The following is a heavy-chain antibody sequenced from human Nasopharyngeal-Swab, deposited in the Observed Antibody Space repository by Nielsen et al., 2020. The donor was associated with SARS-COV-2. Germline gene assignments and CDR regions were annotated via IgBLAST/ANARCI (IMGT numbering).Heavy chain of an antibody. Sequence: WVRQAPEQRLEWMGWINAGNGNTKYSQKFQGRVTITRDTSASTAYMELSSLRSEDTAVYYCARDPTVTTDYYYYYYMDVWGKGTTVTVSS. V-gene: IGHV1-3*01. J-gene: IGHJ6*03. CDR2: INAGNGNT. D-gene: IGHD4-17*01. CDR3: ARDPTVTTDYYYYYYMDV.